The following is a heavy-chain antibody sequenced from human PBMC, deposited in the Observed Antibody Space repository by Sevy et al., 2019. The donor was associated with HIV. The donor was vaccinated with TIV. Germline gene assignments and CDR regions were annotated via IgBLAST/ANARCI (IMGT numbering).Heavy chain of an antibody. J-gene: IGHJ4*02. CDR1: GGSISSGGYY. Sequence: SETLSLTCTVSGGSISSGGYYWSWIRQHPGKGLEWIGYIYYSGSTYYNPSLKSRVTISVDTSKNQFSLKLSSVTAADTAVYYSARDRKWYFDYWGQGTLVTVSS. V-gene: IGHV4-31*03. CDR3: ARDRKWYFDY. CDR2: IYYSGST. D-gene: IGHD1-26*01.